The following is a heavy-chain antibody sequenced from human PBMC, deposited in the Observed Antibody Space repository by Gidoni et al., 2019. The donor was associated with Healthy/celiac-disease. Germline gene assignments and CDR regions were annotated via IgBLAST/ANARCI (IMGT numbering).Heavy chain of an antibody. CDR2: IKQDGSEK. J-gene: IGHJ4*02. CDR1: GFTFSSYW. D-gene: IGHD6-13*01. V-gene: IGHV3-7*01. Sequence: EVQLVESGGGLVQPGGSLRLSCAAPGFTFSSYWMSWVRQAPGKGLEWVANIKQDGSEKYYVDSVKGRFTISRDNAKNSLYLQMNSRRAEDTAVYYCATLFGIAAAVVIPDYWGQGTLVTVSS. CDR3: ATLFGIAAAVVIPDY.